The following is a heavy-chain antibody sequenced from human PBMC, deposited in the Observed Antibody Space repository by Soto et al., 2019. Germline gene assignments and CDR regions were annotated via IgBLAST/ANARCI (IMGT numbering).Heavy chain of an antibody. Sequence: GASVKVSCKASGYTFTGYYMHWVRQAPGQGLEWMGWINHNSGDTNYAQKFQGRVIMTRDTSISTDYMELSGLRSDDTAVYYCARGFYYDSGYWAAFDIWGQGTMVTVSS. CDR3: ARGFYYDSGYWAAFDI. J-gene: IGHJ3*02. V-gene: IGHV1-2*02. D-gene: IGHD3-22*01. CDR1: GYTFTGYY. CDR2: INHNSGDT.